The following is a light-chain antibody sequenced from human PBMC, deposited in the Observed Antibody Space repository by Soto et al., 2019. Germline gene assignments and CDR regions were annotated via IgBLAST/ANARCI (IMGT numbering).Light chain of an antibody. V-gene: IGLV2-14*01. CDR3: SSYTSSSTLEVV. J-gene: IGLJ2*01. CDR1: SSDVGGYNY. Sequence: QSALTQPASVSGSPGQSITISCTGTSSDVGGYNYVSWYQQHPGKAPKLMIYDVSNRPSGVSNRFSGSKSGNTASLTISGLQAEDKADDYYSSYTSSSTLEVVFGEGTKLTVL. CDR2: DVS.